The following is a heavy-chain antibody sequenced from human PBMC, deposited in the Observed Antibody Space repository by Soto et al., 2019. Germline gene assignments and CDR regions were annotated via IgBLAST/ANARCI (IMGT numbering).Heavy chain of an antibody. V-gene: IGHV1-69*13. CDR2: IIPIFGTA. CDR1: GGTFSSYA. Sequence: ASVKVSCKASGGTFSSYAISWVRQAPGQGLEWMEGIIPIFGTANYAQKFQGRVTITADESTSTAYMELSSLRSEDTAVYYCESPGSCSSTSCYHSHAFDIWGQGTMVTVSS. CDR3: ESPGSCSSTSCYHSHAFDI. J-gene: IGHJ3*02. D-gene: IGHD2-2*01.